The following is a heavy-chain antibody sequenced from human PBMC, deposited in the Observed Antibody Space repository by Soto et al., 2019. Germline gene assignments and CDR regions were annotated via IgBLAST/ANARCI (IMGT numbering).Heavy chain of an antibody. CDR3: ARAAGGYSSSWSLPYYFDY. V-gene: IGHV1-69*13. CDR2: IIPIFGTA. CDR1: GGTFSSYA. D-gene: IGHD6-13*01. J-gene: IGHJ4*02. Sequence: GASVKVSCKASGGTFSSYAISWVRQAPGQGLEWRGGIIPIFGTANYAQKFQGRVTITADESTSTAYMELSSLRSEDTAVYYCARAAGGYSSSWSLPYYFDYWGQGTLVTVSS.